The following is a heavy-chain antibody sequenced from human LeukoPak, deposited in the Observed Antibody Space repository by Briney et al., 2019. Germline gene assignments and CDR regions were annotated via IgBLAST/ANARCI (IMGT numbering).Heavy chain of an antibody. J-gene: IGHJ4*02. CDR3: AREWQQLVIDY. V-gene: IGHV4-59*01. CDR2: IYFSGST. CDR1: GGSFSGYY. Sequence: SETLSLTCAVYGGSFSGYYWSWVRQPPGKGLEWIGYIYFSGSTNYNPSLKSRVTISVDTSKNQFSLKLSSVTAADTAVYYCAREWQQLVIDYWGQGTLVAVPS. D-gene: IGHD6-13*01.